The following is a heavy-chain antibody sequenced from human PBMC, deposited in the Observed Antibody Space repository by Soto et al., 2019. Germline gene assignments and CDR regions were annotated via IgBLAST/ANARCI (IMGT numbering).Heavy chain of an antibody. D-gene: IGHD3-3*01. CDR3: EKGAVIIGYYYIDV. CDR1: GFTFDDYA. Sequence: EVQLVESGGGLVQPGRSLRLSCAASGFTFDDYAMHWVRQAPGKGLEWVSGISWNSGSIGYADSVKGRFTISRDNAKNSLYLQMNSLRAEDTALYYCEKGAVIIGYYYIDVWGKGTTVTVSS. J-gene: IGHJ6*03. V-gene: IGHV3-9*01. CDR2: ISWNSGSI.